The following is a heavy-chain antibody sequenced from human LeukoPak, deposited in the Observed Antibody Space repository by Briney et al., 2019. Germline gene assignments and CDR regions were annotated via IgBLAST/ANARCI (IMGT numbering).Heavy chain of an antibody. CDR2: ISSSSRTI. D-gene: IGHD3-10*01. CDR1: GFTFSTYA. Sequence: GGSQRLSCAVSGFTFSTYAMNSVRQAPGKGLEWVSYISSSSRTIHYADSVKGRFTISRDNAKNSLYLQMNSLRAEDTAVYYCARDTHFYGSGSPAFDIWGQGTMVTVSS. V-gene: IGHV3-48*04. J-gene: IGHJ3*02. CDR3: ARDTHFYGSGSPAFDI.